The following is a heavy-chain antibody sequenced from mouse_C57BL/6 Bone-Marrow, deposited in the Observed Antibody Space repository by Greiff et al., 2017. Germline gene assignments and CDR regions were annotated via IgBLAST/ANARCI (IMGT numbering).Heavy chain of an antibody. Sequence: QVQLQQPGAELVRPGSSVKLSCKASGYTFTSYWMDWVKQRPGQGLEWIGNIYPSDSETHYTQKFKDKATLTVDKSSSTAYLQLSSLTSEDSAVYYCARGGRLVYFDYWGQGTTLTVSS. CDR3: ARGGRLVYFDY. CDR2: IYPSDSET. V-gene: IGHV1-61*01. CDR1: GYTFTSYW. J-gene: IGHJ2*01. D-gene: IGHD3-3*01.